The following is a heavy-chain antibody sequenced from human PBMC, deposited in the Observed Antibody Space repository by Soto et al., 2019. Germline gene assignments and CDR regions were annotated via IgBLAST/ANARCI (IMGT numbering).Heavy chain of an antibody. CDR3: ARNTRGGVAVRYADASDI. D-gene: IGHD2-8*02. J-gene: IGHJ3*02. Sequence: SETLSLTCTVSGGSISSYYWSWIRQPPGKGLEWIGYIYYSGSTNYNPSLKSRVTISVDTSKNQFSLKLSSVTAADTAVYYCARNTRGGVAVRYADASDISGQGTMVTVSS. V-gene: IGHV4-59*01. CDR1: GGSISSYY. CDR2: IYYSGST.